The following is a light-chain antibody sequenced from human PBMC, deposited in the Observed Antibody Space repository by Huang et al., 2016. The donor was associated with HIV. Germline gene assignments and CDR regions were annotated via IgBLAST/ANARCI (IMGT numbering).Light chain of an antibody. CDR1: QSVRGRY. J-gene: IGKJ1*01. V-gene: IGKV3-20*01. CDR2: GAS. Sequence: EIVLTQSPGTLSLSPGERATFSCRASQSVRGRYLAWYQQKPVQAPRLLIYGASSRATGIPDRFSGSGSGTDFTLTISRLEPEDFAVYYCQQYGSSLRTFGQGTKVEIK. CDR3: QQYGSSLRT.